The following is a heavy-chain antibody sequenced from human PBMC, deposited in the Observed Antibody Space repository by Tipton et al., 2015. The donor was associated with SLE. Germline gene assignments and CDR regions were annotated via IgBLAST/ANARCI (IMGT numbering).Heavy chain of an antibody. D-gene: IGHD1-14*01. Sequence: TLSLTCTVSGDSISSFHWSWIRQPPGKGLEWLGDVYQSGTTNSNPSLKSRVTISVDTSKNQFSLKLSSVTAADTALYFCARDQFATVGAFDLWGQGTMVTVSS. CDR2: VYQSGTT. CDR3: ARDQFATVGAFDL. V-gene: IGHV4-59*01. J-gene: IGHJ3*01. CDR1: GDSISSFH.